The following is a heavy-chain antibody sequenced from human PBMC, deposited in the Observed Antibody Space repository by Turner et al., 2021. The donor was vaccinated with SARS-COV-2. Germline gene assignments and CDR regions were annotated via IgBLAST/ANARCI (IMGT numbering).Heavy chain of an antibody. V-gene: IGHV3-66*01. Sequence: EVQLVQSGGGLVQPGGSLRLSCTADGFTVSNNYMSWVRQVPGKGLEWVSLIYSGGTTKYADSVKGRFTISRDNSKNTLYLQMNSLRAEDTAVYYCARGEIRGVTGDYWGRGTLVTVSS. D-gene: IGHD3-10*01. CDR1: GFTVSNNY. CDR3: ARGEIRGVTGDY. J-gene: IGHJ4*02. CDR2: IYSGGTT.